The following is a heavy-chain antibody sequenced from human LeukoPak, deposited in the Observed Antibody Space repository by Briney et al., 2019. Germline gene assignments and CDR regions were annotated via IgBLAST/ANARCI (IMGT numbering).Heavy chain of an antibody. J-gene: IGHJ6*03. CDR3: ARVATTSYYYYYYMDV. D-gene: IGHD5-12*01. V-gene: IGHV3-11*04. Sequence: GGSLRLSCAASGFTFSDYYMSWIRQAPGKGLEWVSYISSSGSTIYYADSVKGRFTISRDNAKNSLYLQMNSLRAEDTAVYYCARVATTSYYYYYYMDVWGKGTTVTVSS. CDR2: ISSSGSTI. CDR1: GFTFSDYY.